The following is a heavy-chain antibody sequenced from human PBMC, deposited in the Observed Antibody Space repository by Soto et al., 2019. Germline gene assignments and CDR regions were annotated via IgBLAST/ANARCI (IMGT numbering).Heavy chain of an antibody. V-gene: IGHV3-21*01. CDR3: ARRDYYYYGFDV. CDR2: ISTSSSYI. Sequence: EVQLVESGGGLVKPGGSLRLSCVASGFTFRSYSMNWVRQAPGKGLEWVSSISTSSSYIYYAASVKGRFTISRDNAKNSLYLQMNSLRAGDTAVYYCARRDYYYYGFDVWGQGTTVTVSS. J-gene: IGHJ6*02. CDR1: GFTFRSYS.